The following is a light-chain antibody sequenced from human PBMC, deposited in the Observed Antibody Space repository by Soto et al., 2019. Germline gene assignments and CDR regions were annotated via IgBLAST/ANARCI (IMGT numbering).Light chain of an antibody. V-gene: IGKV1-5*03. J-gene: IGKJ1*01. Sequence: DIQVTQSPSTLSGCVLDRCTITCRASQTISSWLAWYQQKPGKAPKLLIYKASTLKSGVPSRFSGSGSGTEFTLTISSLQPDDFATYYCQHYNSYSGAFGQGTKVDIK. CDR3: QHYNSYSGA. CDR2: KAS. CDR1: QTISSW.